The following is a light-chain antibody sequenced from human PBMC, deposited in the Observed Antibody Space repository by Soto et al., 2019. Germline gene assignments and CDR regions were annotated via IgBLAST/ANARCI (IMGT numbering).Light chain of an antibody. V-gene: IGKV3-15*01. J-gene: IGKJ4*01. CDR2: GAS. Sequence: EIVMTQSPATLSVSPRERATLSCRASQSVSSNLAWYQQKPGQAPRLLIYGASTRATGIPARFSGSGSGTEFTLTISSLQSKDLAVYDCQQYNSWPPLTFGGGTKVEIK. CDR3: QQYNSWPPLT. CDR1: QSVSSN.